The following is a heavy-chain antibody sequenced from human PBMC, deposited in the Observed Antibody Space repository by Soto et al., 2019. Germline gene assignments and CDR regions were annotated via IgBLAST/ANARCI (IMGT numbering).Heavy chain of an antibody. CDR3: AKEGSSYYFYYGLDV. Sequence: PGGSLRLSCAASGFTFSNYAMSLVRQAPGKGLEWVLGFSGSAGSTYYADSVKGRFTISRDKSRTTLYLQMNSLRGEDTAAYYCAKEGSSYYFYYGLDVWGQGTKVTVSS. J-gene: IGHJ6*02. CDR2: FSGSAGST. V-gene: IGHV3-23*01. CDR1: GFTFSNYA. D-gene: IGHD6-6*01.